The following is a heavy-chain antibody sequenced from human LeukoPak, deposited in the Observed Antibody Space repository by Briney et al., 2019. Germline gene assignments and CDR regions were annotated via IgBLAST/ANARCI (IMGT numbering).Heavy chain of an antibody. D-gene: IGHD3-22*01. Sequence: SGGSLRLSWAASGFIFSIYGMHWVRQAPGKWLEWVAVVYYDGSNKYYADSVRGRFTISRDNSKNALFLQMSSLRDQGTAVYYCARDTFYSSGVYGLDVWGEGTTVTVSS. CDR2: VYYDGSNK. J-gene: IGHJ6*04. V-gene: IGHV3-33*01. CDR3: ARDTFYSSGVYGLDV. CDR1: GFIFSIYG.